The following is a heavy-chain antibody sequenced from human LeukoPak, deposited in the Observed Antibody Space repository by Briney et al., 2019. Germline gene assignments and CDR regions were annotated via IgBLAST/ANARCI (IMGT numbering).Heavy chain of an antibody. CDR2: IYYTGTT. Sequence: PSETLSLTCTVSNGSISSFYWTWIRKPPGKGREWIGYIYYTGTTDYNPSLQIRVTISVYTSKNHFSLKLSSVTAADTAVYYCARGYGRYFDYWGQGTLVTVSS. CDR1: NGSISSFY. CDR3: ARGYGRYFDY. J-gene: IGHJ4*02. D-gene: IGHD5-18*01. V-gene: IGHV4-59*01.